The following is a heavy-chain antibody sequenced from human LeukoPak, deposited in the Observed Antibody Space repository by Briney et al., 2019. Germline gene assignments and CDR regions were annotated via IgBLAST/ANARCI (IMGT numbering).Heavy chain of an antibody. CDR1: GFTLSRYS. D-gene: IGHD3-9*01. CDR2: ISSSSSYI. J-gene: IGHJ4*02. CDR3: ARDPYYDILTGDARDY. V-gene: IGHV3-21*01. Sequence: GGSLRLSCAASGFTLSRYSMNWVRQAPGKGLEWVSSISSSSSYIYYGDSVKGRFTISRDNAKNSLYLQMNSLRAEDTAVYYCARDPYYDILTGDARDYWGQGTLVTVSS.